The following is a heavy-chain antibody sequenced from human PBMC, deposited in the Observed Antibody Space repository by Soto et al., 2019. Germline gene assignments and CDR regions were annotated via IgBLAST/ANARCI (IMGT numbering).Heavy chain of an antibody. CDR3: ATYPWGSSIDF. CDR1: GFTFFSFG. Sequence: GGSLRLSCAASGFTFFSFGMHWVRQAPGKGLEWVTLISHDGTKKYYADSVKGRFTISRDNAKNSLYLRMNSLRAEDTGVYYCATYPWGSSIDFWGQGTMVTVSS. CDR2: ISHDGTKK. J-gene: IGHJ4*02. D-gene: IGHD3-16*01. V-gene: IGHV3-30*03.